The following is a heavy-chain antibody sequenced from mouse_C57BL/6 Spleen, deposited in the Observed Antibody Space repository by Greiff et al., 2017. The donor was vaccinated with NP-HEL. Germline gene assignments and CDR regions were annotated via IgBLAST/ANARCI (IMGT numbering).Heavy chain of an antibody. CDR2: IYPGDGDT. CDR3: ARGGQGSSWFAY. CDR1: GYAFSSYW. D-gene: IGHD3-3*01. Sequence: VQLQQSGAELVKPGASVKISCKASGYAFSSYWMNWVKQRPGKGLEWIGQIYPGDGDTNYNGKFKGKATLTADKSSSTAYMQLSSLTSEDSAVYFCARGGQGSSWFAYWGQGTLVTVSA. V-gene: IGHV1-80*01. J-gene: IGHJ3*01.